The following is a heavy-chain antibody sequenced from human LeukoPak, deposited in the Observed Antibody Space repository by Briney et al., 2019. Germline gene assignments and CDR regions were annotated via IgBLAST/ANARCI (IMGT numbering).Heavy chain of an antibody. D-gene: IGHD3-9*01. J-gene: IGHJ6*02. CDR1: GLTFSSYA. Sequence: GGSLRLSCAASGLTFSSYAMSWVRQAPGKGLEWVSAISGSGGSTYYADSVKGRFTISRDNSKNTLYLQMNSLRAEDMAVYYCAAPVPNYDILTGYPIPLMRWTTDEAYYGMDVWGQGTTVTVSS. CDR2: ISGSGGST. CDR3: AAPVPNYDILTGYPIPLMRWTTDEAYYGMDV. V-gene: IGHV3-23*01.